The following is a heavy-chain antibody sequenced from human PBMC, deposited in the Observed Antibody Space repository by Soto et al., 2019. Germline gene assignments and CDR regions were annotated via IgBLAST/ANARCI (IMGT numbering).Heavy chain of an antibody. Sequence: EVQLVESGGGLVQAGGSLKLACAASGFAFSDSGMHWVRQASGKGLEWVGRIRSKANNYATRYTESVEGRFTISRNDSDNTAYLQMNSLKTEDTAVYFCATLETATTYSNYHGMDVWGQGTTVTVSS. CDR3: ATLETATTYSNYHGMDV. V-gene: IGHV3-73*02. D-gene: IGHD1-7*01. J-gene: IGHJ6*02. CDR2: IRSKANNYAT. CDR1: GFAFSDSG.